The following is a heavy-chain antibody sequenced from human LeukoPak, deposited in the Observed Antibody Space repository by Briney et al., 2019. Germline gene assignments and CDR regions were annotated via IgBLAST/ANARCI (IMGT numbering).Heavy chain of an antibody. CDR2: IKQDGSEK. Sequence: GGSLRLSCAASGFTFSSYWMSWVRQAPGKGLEWVANIKQDGSEKYYVDSVKGRFTISRDNAKNSLYLQMNSLRAEDTAVYYCAREEYSGYDTALFDYWGQGTLVTVSS. J-gene: IGHJ4*02. CDR3: AREEYSGYDTALFDY. D-gene: IGHD5-12*01. V-gene: IGHV3-7*01. CDR1: GFTFSSYW.